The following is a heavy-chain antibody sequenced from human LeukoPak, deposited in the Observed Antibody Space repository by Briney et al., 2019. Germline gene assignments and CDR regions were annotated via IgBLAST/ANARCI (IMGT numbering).Heavy chain of an antibody. Sequence: SETLSLTCTVSGGSISSYYWSWIRQPPGKGLEWIGYIYYSGSTNYNPSLKSRVTISEDTSKNQFSLKLSSVTAADTAVYYCARDIYATVTRGYYYYYMDVWGKGTTVTISS. CDR1: GGSISSYY. V-gene: IGHV4-59*12. D-gene: IGHD4-17*01. CDR3: ARDIYATVTRGYYYYYMDV. J-gene: IGHJ6*03. CDR2: IYYSGST.